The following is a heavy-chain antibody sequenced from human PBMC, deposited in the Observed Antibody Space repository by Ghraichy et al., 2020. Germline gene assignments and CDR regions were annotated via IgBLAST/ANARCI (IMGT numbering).Heavy chain of an antibody. Sequence: SVKVSCKASGGTFSSYAISWVRQAPGQGLEWMGRIIPILGIANYAQKFQGRVTITADKSTSTAYMELSSLRSEDTAVYYCARGDGGDYDIYVWGQGTTVTVSS. CDR1: GGTFSSYA. CDR2: IIPILGIA. J-gene: IGHJ6*02. V-gene: IGHV1-69*04. CDR3: ARGDGGDYDIYV. D-gene: IGHD3-10*01.